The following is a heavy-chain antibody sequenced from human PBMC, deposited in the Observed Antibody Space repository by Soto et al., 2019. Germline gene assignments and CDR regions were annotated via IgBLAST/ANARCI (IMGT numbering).Heavy chain of an antibody. D-gene: IGHD2-21*02. CDR1: GYTFTSYA. CDR3: ARSIVVVTALDY. Sequence: QVQLVQSGAGEKKPGASVKVSCKASGYTFTSYAMHWVRQAPGQRLEWMGWINAGNGNTNYSQKFQGRVTITRDTSASTSYMELSSLRSEDTAVYYCARSIVVVTALDYWGQGTLVTVSS. V-gene: IGHV1-3*05. CDR2: INAGNGNT. J-gene: IGHJ4*02.